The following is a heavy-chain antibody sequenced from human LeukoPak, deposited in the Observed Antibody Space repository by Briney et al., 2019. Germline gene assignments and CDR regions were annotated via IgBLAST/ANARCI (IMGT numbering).Heavy chain of an antibody. D-gene: IGHD3-16*02. CDR1: GFTFSSYW. Sequence: GGSLRLSCAASGFTFSSYWMSWVRQAPGKGLEWVANIKQDGSEKYYVDSVKGRFTISRDNDKNSLFLQMTSLRAEDTAVYYCARVGGRYSPLRYWGQGTLVTVSS. CDR2: IKQDGSEK. J-gene: IGHJ4*02. CDR3: ARVGGRYSPLRY. V-gene: IGHV3-7*01.